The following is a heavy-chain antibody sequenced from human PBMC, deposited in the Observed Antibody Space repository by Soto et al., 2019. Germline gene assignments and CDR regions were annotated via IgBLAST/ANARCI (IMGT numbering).Heavy chain of an antibody. V-gene: IGHV4-59*12. CDR1: GGSISSYY. J-gene: IGHJ6*02. Sequence: SETLSLTCTVSGGSISSYYWSWIRQPPGKGLEWIGYIYYSGITNYNPSLKSRVTISVDTSKNQFSLKLSSVTAADTAVYYCARGHYGGHGLDVWGQGTTVTVS. CDR2: IYYSGIT. CDR3: ARGHYGGHGLDV. D-gene: IGHD4-17*01.